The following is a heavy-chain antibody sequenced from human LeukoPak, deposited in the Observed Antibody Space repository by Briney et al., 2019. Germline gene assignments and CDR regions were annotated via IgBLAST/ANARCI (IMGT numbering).Heavy chain of an antibody. CDR2: IYSGGST. Sequence: GRSLRLSCAASGFTFSSYSMNWVRQAPGKGLEWVSVIYSGGSTYYADSVKGRFTISRDNSKNTLYLQMNSLRAEDTAVYYCAREGTWSYYYDYWGQGTLVTVSS. J-gene: IGHJ4*02. CDR1: GFTFSSYS. D-gene: IGHD1-26*01. V-gene: IGHV3-66*01. CDR3: AREGTWSYYYDY.